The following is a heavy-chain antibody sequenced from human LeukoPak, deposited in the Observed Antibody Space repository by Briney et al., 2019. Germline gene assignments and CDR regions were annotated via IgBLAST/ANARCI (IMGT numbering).Heavy chain of an antibody. D-gene: IGHD6-19*01. V-gene: IGHV3-30*18. CDR3: AKEKSQGRIAVAGREDY. Sequence: PGGSLRLSCAASGFTFSSYGMHWVRQAPGKGLEWVAVISYDGSNKYYADSVKGRFTISRDNSKNTLYLQMNSLRAEDTAVYYCAKEKSQGRIAVAGREDYWGQGTLVTVSS. J-gene: IGHJ4*02. CDR1: GFTFSSYG. CDR2: ISYDGSNK.